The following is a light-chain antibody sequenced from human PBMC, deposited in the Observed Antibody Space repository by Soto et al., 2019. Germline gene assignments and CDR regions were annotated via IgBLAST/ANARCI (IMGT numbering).Light chain of an antibody. J-gene: IGKJ4*01. CDR2: DAS. Sequence: EIVLTQSPATLSLSPWERAKISWRASQSVSSYLAWYQQKPGQAPRLLIYDASNRATGVPARFSGSGSGTDFTLTISSLEPEDFAVYYCQQRSSCPLTFGGGTKVDIK. V-gene: IGKV3-11*01. CDR3: QQRSSCPLT. CDR1: QSVSSY.